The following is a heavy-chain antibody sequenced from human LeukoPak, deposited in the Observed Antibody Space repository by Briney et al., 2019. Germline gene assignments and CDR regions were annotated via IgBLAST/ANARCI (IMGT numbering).Heavy chain of an antibody. CDR3: ARVRDGYNDAYDI. J-gene: IGHJ3*02. V-gene: IGHV1-18*01. Sequence: ASVKVSCKASGYTFTSYGISWVRQAPGQGLEWMGRISAYNGNTNYAQKLQGRVTMSTDTSTSTAYMELRSLRSDDTAVYYCARVRDGYNDAYDIWGQGTMVTVSS. D-gene: IGHD5-24*01. CDR2: ISAYNGNT. CDR1: GYTFTSYG.